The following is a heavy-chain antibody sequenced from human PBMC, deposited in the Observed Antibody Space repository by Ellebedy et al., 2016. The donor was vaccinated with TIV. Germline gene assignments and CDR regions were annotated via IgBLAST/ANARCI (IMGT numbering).Heavy chain of an antibody. CDR3: AKDLGSCSGGSCYWDY. J-gene: IGHJ4*02. Sequence: GESLKISCAASGFTFSSYGISWVRQAPGKGLEWVAPIGCSCGSTYYADAVKGRFTLSRDNSKNTLYLQVNSLRAEETAVYYCAKDLGSCSGGSCYWDYWGQGTPVTVSS. D-gene: IGHD2-15*01. V-gene: IGHV3-23*01. CDR1: GFTFSSYG. CDR2: IGCSCGST.